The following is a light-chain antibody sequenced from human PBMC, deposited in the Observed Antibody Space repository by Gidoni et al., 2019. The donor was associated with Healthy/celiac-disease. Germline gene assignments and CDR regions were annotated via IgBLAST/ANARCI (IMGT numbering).Light chain of an antibody. CDR3: QSADSSGTIVV. Sequence: SYDLTQPPSVSVSPGQTARITCSGDALPKQYAYWYQQKPGQAPVMVIYKDSERPSGIPERFSGSSSGTTVTLTISGVQAEDEADYYCQSADSSGTIVVFGGGTKLTVL. J-gene: IGLJ2*01. V-gene: IGLV3-25*03. CDR2: KDS. CDR1: ALPKQY.